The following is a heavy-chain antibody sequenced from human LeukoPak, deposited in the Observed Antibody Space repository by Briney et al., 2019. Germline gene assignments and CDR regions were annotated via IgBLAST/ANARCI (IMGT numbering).Heavy chain of an antibody. CDR3: ARGGKRWGPGSVVRYFDWLLTSMDV. CDR2: INAGNGNT. D-gene: IGHD3-9*01. J-gene: IGHJ6*02. Sequence: ASVKVSCKASGYIFTSYAMHWVRQAPGQRLEWMGWINAGNGNTKYSQKFQGRVTITRDTSASTAYMELSSLRSEDTAVYYCARGGKRWGPGSVVRYFDWLLTSMDVWGQGTTVTVSS. V-gene: IGHV1-3*01. CDR1: GYIFTSYA.